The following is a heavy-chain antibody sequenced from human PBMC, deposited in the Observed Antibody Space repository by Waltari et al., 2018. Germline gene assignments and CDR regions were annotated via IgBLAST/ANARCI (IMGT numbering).Heavy chain of an antibody. Sequence: QVQLVQSGAEVKKPGASVKVSCKASGYTFTSYDINWVRQATGQGLEWMGWMNPNSGNTGYAQKFQGRVTMTRNTSISTAYMELSSLRSEDTAVYYCARDTAYYDFWSGYLSYFDYWGQGTLVTVSS. CDR1: GYTFTSYD. CDR2: MNPNSGNT. D-gene: IGHD3-3*01. V-gene: IGHV1-8*01. CDR3: ARDTAYYDFWSGYLSYFDY. J-gene: IGHJ4*02.